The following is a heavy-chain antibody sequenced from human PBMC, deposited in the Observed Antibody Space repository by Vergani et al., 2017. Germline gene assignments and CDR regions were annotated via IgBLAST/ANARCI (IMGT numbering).Heavy chain of an antibody. CDR1: GGSISSSSYY. J-gene: IGHJ4*02. D-gene: IGHD3-22*01. V-gene: IGHV4-39*07. CDR2: IYYSGST. Sequence: QLQLQESGPGLVKPSETLSLTCTVSGGSISSSSYYWGWIRQPPGKGLEWIGSIYYSGSTYYNPSLKSRVTISVDTSKNQFSLKLSSVTAADTAVYYCALDSSGYCYFDYWGQGTLVTVSS. CDR3: ALDSSGYCYFDY.